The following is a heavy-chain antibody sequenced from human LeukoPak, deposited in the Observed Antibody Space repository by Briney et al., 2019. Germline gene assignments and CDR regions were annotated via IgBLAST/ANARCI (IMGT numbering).Heavy chain of an antibody. D-gene: IGHD3-22*01. Sequence: GGSLRLSCAASGFTFSNYAMNWVRQAPGKGLEWGSAISGSGGSTYYAESVKGRFTISRDNSKNTLYLQLNRLGAEDTAVYYCAKDLSASRDSGYYSLDYWGQGTLVTVSS. CDR1: GFTFSNYA. J-gene: IGHJ4*02. CDR2: ISGSGGST. CDR3: AKDLSASRDSGYYSLDY. V-gene: IGHV3-23*01.